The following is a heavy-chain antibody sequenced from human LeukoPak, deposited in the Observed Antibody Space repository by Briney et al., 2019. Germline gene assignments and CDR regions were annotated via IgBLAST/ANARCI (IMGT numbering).Heavy chain of an antibody. J-gene: IGHJ4*02. D-gene: IGHD3-16*02. CDR3: ARDKNYRFDY. CDR1: GYTFTDNG. V-gene: IGHV1-18*01. CDR2: ISANSGKT. Sequence: ASVKVSCKASGYTFTDNGISWVRQAPGEGLEWMGWISANSGKTNYAQRFQGRATMTRETSSSTVYMELRSLRSDDTGVYFCARDKNYRFDYWGQGTLVSVTS.